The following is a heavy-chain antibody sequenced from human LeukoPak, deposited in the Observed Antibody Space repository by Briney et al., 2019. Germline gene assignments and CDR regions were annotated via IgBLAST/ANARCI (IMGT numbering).Heavy chain of an antibody. CDR3: ARWGGPYYFDY. V-gene: IGHV3-7*01. J-gene: IGHJ4*02. CDR2: INQEGSEK. CDR1: GFTFSSYW. Sequence: GGSLRLSCAASGFTFSSYWMSWVRQAPGKGLEWVANINQEGSEKNYVDSVKGRFTISRDNAKNSLYLQMNSLRAEDTAVYYCARWGGPYYFDYWGQGTLVTVS. D-gene: IGHD3-16*01.